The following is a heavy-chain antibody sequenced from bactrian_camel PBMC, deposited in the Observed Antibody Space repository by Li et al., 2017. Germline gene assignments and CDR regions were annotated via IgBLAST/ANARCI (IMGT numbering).Heavy chain of an antibody. J-gene: IGHJ4*01. V-gene: IGHV3S55*01. Sequence: HVQLVESGGGSVQAGGSLSLSCATHGYTRRSGCLAWFRQVPGKEREMVAQIQDDGAKHYDSTAEGRFTISKDAAKDTLYLLMNSLKPDDTGMYYCAAQGGRWKACLKASYTYWGQGTQVTVSS. CDR2: IQDDGAK. D-gene: IGHD6*01. CDR1: GYTRRSGC. CDR3: AAQGGRWKACLKASYTY.